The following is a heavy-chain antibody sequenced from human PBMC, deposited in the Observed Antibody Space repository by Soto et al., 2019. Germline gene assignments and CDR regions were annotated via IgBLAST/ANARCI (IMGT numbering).Heavy chain of an antibody. CDR1: GYTFTSYD. D-gene: IGHD6-19*01. CDR3: ARGQWIAVAGTGYYYYMDV. Sequence: ASVKVSCKASGYTFTSYDINWVRQATGQGLEWMGWMNPNSGNTGYAQKFQGRVTMTRNTSIGTAYMELSSLRSEDTAVYYCARGQWIAVAGTGYYYYMDVWGKGTTVTVSS. V-gene: IGHV1-8*01. J-gene: IGHJ6*03. CDR2: MNPNSGNT.